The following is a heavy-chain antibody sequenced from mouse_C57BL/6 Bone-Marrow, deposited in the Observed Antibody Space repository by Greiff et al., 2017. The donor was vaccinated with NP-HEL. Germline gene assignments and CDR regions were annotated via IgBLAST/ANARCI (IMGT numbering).Heavy chain of an antibody. D-gene: IGHD1-1*01. Sequence: QVQLKQSGAELARPGASVKLSCKASGYTFTSYGISWVKQRTGQGLEWIGEIYPRSGNTYYNEKFKGKATLTADKSSSTAYMELRSLTSEDSAVYFCARGTTVVATDHYWGQGTTLTVSS. CDR1: GYTFTSYG. CDR3: ARGTTVVATDHY. CDR2: IYPRSGNT. J-gene: IGHJ2*01. V-gene: IGHV1-81*01.